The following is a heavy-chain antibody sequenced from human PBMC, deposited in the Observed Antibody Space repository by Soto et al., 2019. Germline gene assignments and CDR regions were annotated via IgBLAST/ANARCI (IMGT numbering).Heavy chain of an antibody. CDR3: ARDLRGYSGYDEYYLDY. V-gene: IGHV1-18*01. CDR1: GFTFTSYA. J-gene: IGHJ4*02. CDR2: ISAYNGNT. Sequence: ASVKVSCKASGFTFTSYAITWVRQAPGQGLEWMGWISAYNGNTNYAQNLQGRVTMTRDTSTSTVYMELSSLRSEDTAVYYCARDLRGYSGYDEYYLDYWGQGTLVTVS. D-gene: IGHD5-12*01.